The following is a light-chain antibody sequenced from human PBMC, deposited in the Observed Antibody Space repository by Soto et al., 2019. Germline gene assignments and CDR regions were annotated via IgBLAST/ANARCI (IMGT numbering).Light chain of an antibody. V-gene: IGKV3-20*01. J-gene: IGKJ5*01. CDR3: QQFGNSPLT. Sequence: EIVLTQSPGTLSLSPGERATLSCRASQSVSSTYLAWCQQKPGQAPRLLIYGASTRATGIPDRFSGTGSGTDFTLTISRLEPEDFAVYYCQQFGNSPLTFGQGTRLEIK. CDR2: GAS. CDR1: QSVSSTY.